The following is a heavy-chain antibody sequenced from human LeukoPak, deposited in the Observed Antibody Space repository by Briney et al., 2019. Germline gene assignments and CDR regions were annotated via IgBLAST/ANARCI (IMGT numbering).Heavy chain of an antibody. CDR1: GGSFSGYY. J-gene: IGHJ3*02. CDR2: INHSGST. Sequence: PSETLSLTCAVYGGSFSGYYWSWIRQPPGKGLEWIGEINHSGSTNYNPSLKSRVTISVDTSKNQFSLKLSSVTAADTAVYYCARLGRWLQLLAFDIWGQGTTVTVSS. D-gene: IGHD5-12*01. CDR3: ARLGRWLQLLAFDI. V-gene: IGHV4-34*01.